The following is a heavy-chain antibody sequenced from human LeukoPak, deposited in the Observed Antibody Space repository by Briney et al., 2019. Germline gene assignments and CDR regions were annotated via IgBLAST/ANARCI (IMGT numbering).Heavy chain of an antibody. D-gene: IGHD2-21*02. CDR3: AKVYCGGDCYWHYFDY. J-gene: IGHJ4*02. CDR2: ISGSGTST. CDR1: GFTFSSYA. V-gene: IGHV3-23*01. Sequence: HPGGSLRLSCAASGFTFSSYAMIWVRQAPGKGLEWVSVISGSGTSTYYADSGKGRFTISRDNSKNTLYLQMNSLRAEDTAVYYCAKVYCGGDCYWHYFDYWGQGTLVTVSS.